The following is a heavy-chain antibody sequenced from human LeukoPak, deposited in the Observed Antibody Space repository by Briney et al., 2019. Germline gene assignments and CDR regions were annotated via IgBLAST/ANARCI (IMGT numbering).Heavy chain of an antibody. CDR1: GFTFSSYT. J-gene: IGHJ4*02. CDR3: ARQKYYYGSGSYNY. D-gene: IGHD3-10*01. CDR2: INHSGST. Sequence: PGGSLRLSCAASGFTFSSYTMNWVRQPPGKGLEWIGEINHSGSTNYNPSLKSRVTISVDTSKNQFSLKLSSVTAADTAVYYCARQKYYYGSGSYNYWGQGTLVTVSS. V-gene: IGHV4-34*01.